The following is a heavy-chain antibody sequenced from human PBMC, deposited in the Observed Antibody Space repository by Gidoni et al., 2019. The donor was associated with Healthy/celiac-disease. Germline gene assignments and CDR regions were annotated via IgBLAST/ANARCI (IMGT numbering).Heavy chain of an antibody. Sequence: GLEWMGWISAYNGNTNYAQKLQGRVTMTTDTSTSTAYMELRSLRSDDTAVYYCARDHGLDITIFGVVQDFLDYWGQGTLVTVSS. D-gene: IGHD3-3*01. V-gene: IGHV1-18*01. CDR2: ISAYNGNT. CDR3: ARDHGLDITIFGVVQDFLDY. J-gene: IGHJ4*02.